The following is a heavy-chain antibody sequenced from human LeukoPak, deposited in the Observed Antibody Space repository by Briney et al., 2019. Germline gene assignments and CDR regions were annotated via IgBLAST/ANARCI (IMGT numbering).Heavy chain of an antibody. Sequence: PGGSLRLSCAASGFTFSSYSMNWVRQAPGKGLEWVSSISSSSSYIYYADSVKGRFTISRDNAKNSLYLQMNSLRAEDTAVYYCARDRVLDYYDSSGYDYWGQGTLVTVSP. V-gene: IGHV3-21*01. J-gene: IGHJ4*02. CDR1: GFTFSSYS. CDR3: ARDRVLDYYDSSGYDY. CDR2: ISSSSSYI. D-gene: IGHD3-22*01.